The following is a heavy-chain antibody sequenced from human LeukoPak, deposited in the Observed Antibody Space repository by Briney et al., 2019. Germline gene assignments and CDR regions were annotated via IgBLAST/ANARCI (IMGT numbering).Heavy chain of an antibody. V-gene: IGHV3-48*03. J-gene: IGHJ6*03. Sequence: GGSLRLSCAASGFPFSSYEMNWVRQAPGKGLEWVSYISSSGNAIYYADSVKGRFTISRDNAKNSLYLQMNSLRAEDTAVYYCVRRGGHMDVWGKGTTVTVSS. CDR1: GFPFSSYE. CDR3: VRRGGHMDV. CDR2: ISSSGNAI. D-gene: IGHD3-10*01.